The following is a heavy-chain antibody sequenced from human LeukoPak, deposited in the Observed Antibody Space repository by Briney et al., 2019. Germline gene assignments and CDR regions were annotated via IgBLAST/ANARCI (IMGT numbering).Heavy chain of an antibody. CDR1: GFTFSSYS. J-gene: IGHJ6*03. D-gene: IGHD4-23*01. V-gene: IGHV3-23*01. Sequence: GGSLRLSCAASGFTFSSYSMNWVRQAPGKGPEWVSTISGSGVSTHYADSVKGRFTISRDNSKNTLYLQMNSLRAEDTAVYYCAKAPRDSVVYYYMDVWGKGTTVTVSS. CDR2: ISGSGVST. CDR3: AKAPRDSVVYYYMDV.